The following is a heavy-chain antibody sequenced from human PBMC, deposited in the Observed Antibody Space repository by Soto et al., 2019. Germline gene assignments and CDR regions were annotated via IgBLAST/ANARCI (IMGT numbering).Heavy chain of an antibody. D-gene: IGHD3-3*01. Sequence: QVQLQQWGAGLLKPSETVSLTCAVYGGSFIGYYGTWIRQPPGKGLEWIGEINHSGSTNYNPSLKSRVTISAETSKIQFSLRLSSVTAAVPAVYYCATLGHYDFWSGFRKGNWFDPWGQGTLVTVSS. CDR1: GGSFIGYY. CDR3: ATLGHYDFWSGFRKGNWFDP. J-gene: IGHJ5*02. CDR2: INHSGST. V-gene: IGHV4-34*01.